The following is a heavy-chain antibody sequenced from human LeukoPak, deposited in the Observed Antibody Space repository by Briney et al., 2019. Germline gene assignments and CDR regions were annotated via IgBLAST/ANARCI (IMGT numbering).Heavy chain of an antibody. V-gene: IGHV3-30*04. CDR2: ISYDGSNE. J-gene: IGHJ4*02. D-gene: IGHD6-13*01. Sequence: PGRSLRLSCAASGFTFSSYAMHWVRQAPGKGLEWVAVISYDGSNEYYADSVKGRFTISRDNSKNTLYLQMNSLRAEDTAVYYCARDGAAAGLDYWGQGTLVTVSS. CDR1: GFTFSSYA. CDR3: ARDGAAAGLDY.